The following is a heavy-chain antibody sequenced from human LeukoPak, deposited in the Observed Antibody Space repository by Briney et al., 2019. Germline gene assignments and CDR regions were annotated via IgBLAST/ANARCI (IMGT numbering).Heavy chain of an antibody. Sequence: SVKVSCKAPGGTFSSYAISWVRQAPGQGLEWMGRIIPILGIANYAQKFQGRVTITADKSTSTAYMELSSLRSEDTAVYYCAREVRGIVVVTAILAGAFDIWGQGTMVTVSS. V-gene: IGHV1-69*04. CDR2: IIPILGIA. D-gene: IGHD2-21*02. CDR3: AREVRGIVVVTAILAGAFDI. CDR1: GGTFSSYA. J-gene: IGHJ3*02.